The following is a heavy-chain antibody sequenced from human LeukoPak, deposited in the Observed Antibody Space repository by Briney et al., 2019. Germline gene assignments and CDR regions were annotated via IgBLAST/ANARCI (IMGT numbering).Heavy chain of an antibody. V-gene: IGHV1-18*01. D-gene: IGHD3-10*02. CDR1: GYTFTNYA. J-gene: IGHJ4*02. CDR3: ARTSLFAELRVDDY. Sequence: GASVKVSCKASGYTFTNYAMNWVRQAPGQGLEWMGWISAYNDNTNHAQKFQGRVTMTTDTSTSTAYMELRSLRSDDTAVYYCARTSLFAELRVDDYWGQGTLVTVSS. CDR2: ISAYNDNT.